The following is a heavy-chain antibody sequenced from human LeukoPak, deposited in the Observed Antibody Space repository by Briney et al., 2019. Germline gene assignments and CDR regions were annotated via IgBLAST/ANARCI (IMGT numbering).Heavy chain of an antibody. D-gene: IGHD3-22*01. CDR3: AAGRMITEVNALDY. CDR2: IYYSGST. Sequence: PSETLSLTCTVSGGSIRSYYWSWIRQPPGKGLEWIGYIYYSGSTNYNPSLKSRVSISVDTSKNQFSLKLSSVTAADTAVYYCAAGRMITEVNALDYWGQGILVTVSS. V-gene: IGHV4-59*01. J-gene: IGHJ4*02. CDR1: GGSIRSYY.